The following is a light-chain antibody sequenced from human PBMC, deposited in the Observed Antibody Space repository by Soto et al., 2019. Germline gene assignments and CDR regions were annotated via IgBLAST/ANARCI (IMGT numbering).Light chain of an antibody. Sequence: EIVMTQSPATLSVSPGERATLSCRASQSVSSNLAWYQQKPGQAPRLLIYGASTRATGIPARFSGSVYGTEFTITISSLQSEDVAVYYCQQYNNWPPLTFGGGTKVEIK. CDR1: QSVSSN. J-gene: IGKJ4*01. CDR3: QQYNNWPPLT. CDR2: GAS. V-gene: IGKV3-15*01.